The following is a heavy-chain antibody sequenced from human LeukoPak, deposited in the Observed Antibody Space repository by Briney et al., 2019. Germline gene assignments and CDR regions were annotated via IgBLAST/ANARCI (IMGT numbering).Heavy chain of an antibody. V-gene: IGHV5-51*01. CDR3: ARLYSSSGWFDP. CDR2: VYPGDSDT. D-gene: IGHD6-13*01. Sequence: GESLKISCKASGYIFSRYWIAWVRQVPGKGLEWMGIVYPGDSDTRYSPSFQGQVTISADKSISTAYLQWSSLKASDTAMYYCARLYSSSGWFDPWGQGTLVTVSS. CDR1: GYIFSRYW. J-gene: IGHJ5*02.